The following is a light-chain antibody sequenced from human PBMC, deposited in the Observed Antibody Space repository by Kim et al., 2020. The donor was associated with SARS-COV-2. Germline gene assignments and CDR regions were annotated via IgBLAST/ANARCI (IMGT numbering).Light chain of an antibody. J-gene: IGKJ4*01. V-gene: IGKV4-1*01. CDR3: QQYFTIPLT. CDR1: QSVFYNSNNKNY. CDR2: WAS. Sequence: DIVMTQSPDSLVVSLGERATITCKSSQSVFYNSNNKNYLAWYQQKPRQPPKLLIYWASTRESGVPDRFSGSGSGTDFTLTITSLQAEDVAVYYCQQYFTIPLTCGGGTKVDIK.